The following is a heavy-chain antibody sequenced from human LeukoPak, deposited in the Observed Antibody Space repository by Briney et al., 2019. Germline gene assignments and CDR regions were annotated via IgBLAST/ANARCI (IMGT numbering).Heavy chain of an antibody. CDR2: INSDESST. D-gene: IGHD2-15*01. CDR3: AKSRRAYCSGGSCLGLWDY. V-gene: IGHV3-74*01. CDR1: GFTFSTYW. Sequence: GGSLRLSCAASGFTFSTYWMHWVRQAPGKGLVWVSRINSDESSTTYADSVKGRFTISRDNAKNTLYLQKNSLRAEDTAVYYCAKSRRAYCSGGSCLGLWDYWGQGTLVTVSS. J-gene: IGHJ4*02.